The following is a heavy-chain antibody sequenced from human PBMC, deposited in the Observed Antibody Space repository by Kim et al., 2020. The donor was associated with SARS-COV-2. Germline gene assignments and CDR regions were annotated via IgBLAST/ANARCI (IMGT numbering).Heavy chain of an antibody. J-gene: IGHJ4*02. V-gene: IGHV3-11*05. Sequence: GGSLRLSCAASGFTFSDYYMSWIRQAPGKGLEWVSYISSSIDYTNYADSLKGRFTISRVNAKNSLYLQMNSLRADDTAVYYCARVSLGSSSWYYFDYWGQGTLVTVSS. CDR3: ARVSLGSSSWYYFDY. CDR2: ISSSIDYT. D-gene: IGHD6-13*01. CDR1: GFTFSDYY.